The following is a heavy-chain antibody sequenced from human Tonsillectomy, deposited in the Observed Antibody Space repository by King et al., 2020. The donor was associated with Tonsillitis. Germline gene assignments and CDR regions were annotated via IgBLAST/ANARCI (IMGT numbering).Heavy chain of an antibody. J-gene: IGHJ4*02. D-gene: IGHD3-9*01. V-gene: IGHV3-23*04. CDR3: ARMGDWYGHY. CDR2: LSGRGGRI. CDR1: GFTFMSSA. Sequence: VQLVEAGGGLVRPGGSLRISCAASGFTFMSSAMSWVRPAPGKGLGWVVGLSGRGGRIYFADSVQGRFTISGDNSQNTLYLQMNSLRGEDTAVYYCARMGDWYGHYWGQGTLVTVSS.